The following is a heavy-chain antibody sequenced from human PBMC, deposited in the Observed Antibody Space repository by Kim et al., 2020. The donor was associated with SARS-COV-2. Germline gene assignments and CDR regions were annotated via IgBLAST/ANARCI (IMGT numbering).Heavy chain of an antibody. CDR2: ISSSSSTI. J-gene: IGHJ5*02. V-gene: IGHV3-48*04. Sequence: GGSLRLSCAASGFTFSSYSMNWVRQAPGKGLEWVSYISSSSSTIYYADSVKGRFTISRDNAKNSLYLQMNSLRAEDTAVYYCARFLGSPPEFWFDPWGQGTLVTVSS. CDR1: GFTFSSYS. CDR3: ARFLGSPPEFWFDP. D-gene: IGHD3-10*01.